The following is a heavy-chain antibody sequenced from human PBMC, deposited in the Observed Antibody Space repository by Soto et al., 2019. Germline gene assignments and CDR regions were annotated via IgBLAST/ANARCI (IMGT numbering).Heavy chain of an antibody. J-gene: IGHJ6*02. CDR1: GGSFSGYY. CDR2: INHSGST. CDR3: ARAALSGSYYYYYYYGMDV. Sequence: SETLSLTCAVYGGSFSGYYWSWIRQPPGKGLGWIGEINHSGSTSYNPSLKSRVTISVDTSKNQFSLKLSAVTAADTAVYYCARAALSGSYYYYYYYGMDVWGQGTTVTVSS. V-gene: IGHV4-34*01. D-gene: IGHD1-26*01.